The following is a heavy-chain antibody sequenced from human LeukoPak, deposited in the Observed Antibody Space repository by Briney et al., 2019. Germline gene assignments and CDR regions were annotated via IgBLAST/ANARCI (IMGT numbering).Heavy chain of an antibody. J-gene: IGHJ3*02. CDR3: ARDGGYVTGAFDI. V-gene: IGHV4-30-4*01. D-gene: IGHD1-26*01. CDR1: GGSISSGDYY. CDR2: IYYSGST. Sequence: PSQTLSLTCTVSGGSISSGDYYWSWIRQPPGKGLEWIGYIYYSGSTYCNPSLKSRVIISVDTSKNQFSLKLSSVTAADTAVYYCARDGGYVTGAFDIWGQGTMVTVSS.